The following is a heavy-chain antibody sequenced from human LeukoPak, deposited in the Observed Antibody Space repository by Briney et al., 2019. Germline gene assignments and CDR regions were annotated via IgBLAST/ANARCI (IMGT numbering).Heavy chain of an antibody. D-gene: IGHD3-9*01. Sequence: PGGSLRLSCAASGFTFSSYSMNWVRQAPEKGLEWVSSISSSSSYIYYADSVKGRFTISRDNAKNSLYMQMNSLRAEDTAVYYCARDPGILTGYYTPNWFDPWGQGTLVTVSS. CDR1: GFTFSSYS. CDR3: ARDPGILTGYYTPNWFDP. CDR2: ISSSSSYI. V-gene: IGHV3-21*01. J-gene: IGHJ5*02.